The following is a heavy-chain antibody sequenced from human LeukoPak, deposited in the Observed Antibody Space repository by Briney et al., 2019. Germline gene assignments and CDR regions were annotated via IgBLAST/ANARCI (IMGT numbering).Heavy chain of an antibody. Sequence: EASVKVSCKASGYTFTSYGISWVRQAPGQGLEWMGWISAYNSNTNYAQKLQGRVTMTTDTSTSTAYMELRSLRSDDTAVYYCARAGVPAAKPQPFDYWGQGTLVTVSS. D-gene: IGHD2-2*01. CDR2: ISAYNSNT. CDR1: GYTFTSYG. CDR3: ARAGVPAAKPQPFDY. V-gene: IGHV1-18*01. J-gene: IGHJ4*02.